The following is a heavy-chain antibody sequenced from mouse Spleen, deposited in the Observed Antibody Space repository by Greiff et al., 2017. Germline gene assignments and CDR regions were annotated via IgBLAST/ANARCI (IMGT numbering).Heavy chain of an antibody. V-gene: IGHV1-22*01. CDR2: INPNNGGT. Sequence: VQLQQSGPELVKPGASVKMSCKASGYTFTDYNMHWVKQSHGKSLEWIGYINPNNGGTSYNQKFKGKATLTVNKSSSTAYMELRSLTSEDSAVYYCARSRYSYYIPFAYWGQGTLVTVSA. CDR1: GYTFTDYN. CDR3: ARSRYSYYIPFAY. J-gene: IGHJ3*01. D-gene: IGHD2-12*01.